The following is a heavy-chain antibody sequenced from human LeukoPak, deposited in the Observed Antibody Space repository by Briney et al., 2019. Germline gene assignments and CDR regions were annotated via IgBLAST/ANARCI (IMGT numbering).Heavy chain of an antibody. D-gene: IGHD6-6*01. CDR2: VYYSGTT. J-gene: IGHJ4*02. V-gene: IGHV4-39*01. CDR1: GGSIITNSYY. Sequence: PSETLSLTCAVSGGSIITNSYYWDWVRQPPGKGLEWIGSVYYSGTTYYNPSLESRVTLSVDTSKNQFSLKLSSVTAADTAKYYCARGSSSSDRGMINWGQGTLVTVSS. CDR3: ARGSSSSDRGMIN.